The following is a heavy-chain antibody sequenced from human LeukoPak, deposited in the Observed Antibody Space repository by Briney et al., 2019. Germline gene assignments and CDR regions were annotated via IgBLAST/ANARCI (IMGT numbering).Heavy chain of an antibody. Sequence: PGGSLRLSCAASGFTFSDYYMSWIRQAPGKGLEWVSYISSSSSYTNYADSVKGRFTISRDNAKNSLYLQMNSLRAEDTAVYYCARVLRITMVRGVIMAYYFDYWGQGTLVTVSS. J-gene: IGHJ4*02. V-gene: IGHV3-11*05. CDR2: ISSSSSYT. CDR3: ARVLRITMVRGVIMAYYFDY. CDR1: GFTFSDYY. D-gene: IGHD3-10*01.